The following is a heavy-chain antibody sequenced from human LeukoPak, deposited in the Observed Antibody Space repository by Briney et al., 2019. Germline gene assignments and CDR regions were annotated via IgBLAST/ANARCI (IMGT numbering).Heavy chain of an antibody. J-gene: IGHJ4*02. D-gene: IGHD6-19*01. CDR2: ISYDGSNK. V-gene: IGHV3-30*03. Sequence: DPGGSLRLSCAASGFTFSSYGMHWVRQAPGKGLEWVAVISYDGSNKYYADSVKGRFTISRDNSKNTLYLQMNSPRAEDTAVYYCARRAVAGKSIDYWGPGTLVTVSS. CDR1: GFTFSSYG. CDR3: ARRAVAGKSIDY.